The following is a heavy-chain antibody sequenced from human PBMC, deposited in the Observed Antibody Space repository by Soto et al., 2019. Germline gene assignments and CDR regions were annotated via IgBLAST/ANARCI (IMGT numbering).Heavy chain of an antibody. D-gene: IGHD3-16*01. J-gene: IGHJ4*02. V-gene: IGHV1-2*02. CDR2: INPKSDET. CDR1: GYIFAANY. CDR3: ARWTSRGCYDS. Sequence: QVQLVQSGSEVKKPGASVRVSCRTSGYIFAANYIHWVRQAPGKGLEWMGWINPKSDETKFSQKFQGRVALTKDTTSNTVHLDVANLRSEDTAVYYCARWTSRGCYDSWGQGTLITASS.